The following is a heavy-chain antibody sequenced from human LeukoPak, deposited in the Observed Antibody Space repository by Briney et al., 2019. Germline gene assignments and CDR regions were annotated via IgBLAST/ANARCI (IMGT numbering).Heavy chain of an antibody. CDR3: ASTGLEARYSYFDN. V-gene: IGHV3-7*05. Sequence: PGGSLRLSCAASGFTFSRYWMSWVRQAPGKGLQWVANIMQDGSEKYYVDSVKGRFTISRDNAKNSLYLQMNSLRAEDTAVYYCASTGLEARYSYFDNWGQGTLATVSS. CDR2: IMQDGSEK. J-gene: IGHJ4*02. CDR1: GFTFSRYW. D-gene: IGHD5-12*01.